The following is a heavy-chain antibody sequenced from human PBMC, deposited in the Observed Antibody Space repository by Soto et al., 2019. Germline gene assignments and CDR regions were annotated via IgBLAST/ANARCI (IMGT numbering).Heavy chain of an antibody. V-gene: IGHV4-30-4*01. J-gene: IGHJ6*02. CDR2: IYYSGST. CDR3: ARGNDLYYYYGMDV. CDR1: GGAISSGGHY. D-gene: IGHD1-1*01. Sequence: PSETLSLTCTVCGGAISSGGHYWSWIRQPPGKGLEWIGYIYYSGSTYYNPSLKSRVTISVDTSKNQFSLRLSSVTAADTAVYYCARGNDLYYYYGMDVWGQGTRVTVSS.